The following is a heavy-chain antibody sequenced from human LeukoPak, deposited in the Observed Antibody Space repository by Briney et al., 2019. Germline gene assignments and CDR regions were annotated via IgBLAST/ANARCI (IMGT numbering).Heavy chain of an antibody. CDR3: ARGITMVPNWFDP. CDR1: GYSISSGYY. D-gene: IGHD3-10*01. CDR2: IYYSGST. J-gene: IGHJ5*02. Sequence: MSSETLSLTCTGSGYSISSGYYWGWIRQPPGEGLEWIGSIYYSGSTYYNPSLKSRVTISVDTSKNQFSLKLSSVTAADTAVYYCARGITMVPNWFDPWGQGTLVTVSS. V-gene: IGHV4-38-2*02.